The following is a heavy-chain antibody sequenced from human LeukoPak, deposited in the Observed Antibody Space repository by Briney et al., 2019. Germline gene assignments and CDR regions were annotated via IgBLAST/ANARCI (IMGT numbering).Heavy chain of an antibody. D-gene: IGHD3-9*01. Sequence: SETLSLTCAVYGGSFSGYYWSWIRQPPGKGLEWIGYIYYTGSTNYNASLKSRVTISIDTSKKQFSLKLSSVTAADTAVYYCARLTGYSSESWFDPWGQGTLVTVSS. V-gene: IGHV4-59*01. CDR1: GGSFSGYY. CDR2: IYYTGST. CDR3: ARLTGYSSESWFDP. J-gene: IGHJ5*02.